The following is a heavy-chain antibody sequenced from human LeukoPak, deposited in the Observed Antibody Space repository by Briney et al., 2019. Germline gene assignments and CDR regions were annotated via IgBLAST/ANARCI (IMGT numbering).Heavy chain of an antibody. Sequence: KPSDTLSLTCTVSGGSVSSGNYYWSCIRQPPGKGLEGIGDVYYSGSTNYNPSLKSRVTISVDTSKNQFSLKLSSVTTADTAVYYCARLYSSSWYKAFDIWGQGTMVTVSS. D-gene: IGHD6-13*01. J-gene: IGHJ3*02. CDR2: VYYSGST. V-gene: IGHV4-61*01. CDR1: GGSVSSGNYY. CDR3: ARLYSSSWYKAFDI.